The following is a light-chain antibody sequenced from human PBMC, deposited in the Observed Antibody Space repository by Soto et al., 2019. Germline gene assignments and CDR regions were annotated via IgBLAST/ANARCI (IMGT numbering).Light chain of an antibody. J-gene: IGLJ3*02. Sequence: QSALTQPRSVSGSPGQSVTISCTGTSSDVGNYNYVSWYQQHPGKAPKVMIYDVNKWPSGVPDHFSGSKSGNTASLTISGLQAEDEADYYCCSYAGSYTWVFGRGTKLTVL. CDR1: SSDVGNYNY. CDR2: DVN. CDR3: CSYAGSYTWV. V-gene: IGLV2-11*01.